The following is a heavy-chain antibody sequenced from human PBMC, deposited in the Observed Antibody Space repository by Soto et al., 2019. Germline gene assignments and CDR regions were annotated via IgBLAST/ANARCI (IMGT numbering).Heavy chain of an antibody. V-gene: IGHV1-2*04. J-gene: IGHJ4*02. CDR2: INPNSGGT. Sequence: ASVKVSFKASGYTFTGYYMHWVRQAPGQGLEWMGWINPNSGGTNYAQKFQGWVTMTRDTSISTAYMELSRLRSDDTAVYYCARAYNCSGGSCYSSFDYWGQGTLVTVSS. D-gene: IGHD2-15*01. CDR1: GYTFTGYY. CDR3: ARAYNCSGGSCYSSFDY.